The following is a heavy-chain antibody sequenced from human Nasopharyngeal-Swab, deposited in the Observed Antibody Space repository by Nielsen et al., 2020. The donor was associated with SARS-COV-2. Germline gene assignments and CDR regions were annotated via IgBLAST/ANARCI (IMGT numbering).Heavy chain of an antibody. CDR2: ISGSGGST. V-gene: IGHV3-23*01. D-gene: IGHD3-22*01. J-gene: IGHJ4*02. Sequence: GSLRLSCAASGFTFGSYAMSWVRQAPGKGLEWVSAISGSGGSTYYADSVKGRFTISRDNSKNTLYLQMNSLRAEDTAVYYCAKALNYYDSSGYSLGHWGQGTLVTVSS. CDR1: GFTFGSYA. CDR3: AKALNYYDSSGYSLGH.